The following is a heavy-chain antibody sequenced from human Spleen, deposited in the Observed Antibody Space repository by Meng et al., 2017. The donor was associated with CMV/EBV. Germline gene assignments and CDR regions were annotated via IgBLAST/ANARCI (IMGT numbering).Heavy chain of an antibody. D-gene: IGHD1-14*01. CDR1: GFTFSSYT. CDR2: IKQDGSEK. J-gene: IGHJ4*02. CDR3: ARAIFPHSISYAAINFDY. V-gene: IGHV3-7*01. Sequence: GESLKISCAASGFTFSSYTMNWVRQAPGKGLEWVANIKQDGSEKYYVDSVKGRFTISRDNAKNSLYLQMNSLRAEDSAVYYYARAIFPHSISYAAINFDYWGQGTLVTVSS.